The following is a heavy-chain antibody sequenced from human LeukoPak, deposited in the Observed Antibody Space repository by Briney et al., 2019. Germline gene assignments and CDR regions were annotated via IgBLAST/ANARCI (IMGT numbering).Heavy chain of an antibody. Sequence: ASVKVSCKTSGYTFTSYGISWVRQAPGQGLEWMGRINPNSGGTNYAQKFQGRVTMTRDTSISTAYMELSRLRSDDTAVYYCARELAALEWSRPSDYYYGMDVWGQGTTVTVSS. V-gene: IGHV1-2*06. J-gene: IGHJ6*02. CDR1: GYTFTSYG. CDR2: INPNSGGT. D-gene: IGHD3-3*01. CDR3: ARELAALEWSRPSDYYYGMDV.